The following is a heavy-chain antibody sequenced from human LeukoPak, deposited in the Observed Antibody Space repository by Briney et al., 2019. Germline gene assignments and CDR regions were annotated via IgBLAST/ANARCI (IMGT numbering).Heavy chain of an antibody. CDR3: ARDAGYSSSWYSSDAFDI. Sequence: PSETLSLTCAVYGGSFSGYYWSWIRQPPGKGLEWIGEINHSGSTNYNPSLKSRVTISVDTSKNQFSLNLNSVTAADTAVYYCARDAGYSSSWYSSDAFDIWGQGTVVTVSS. J-gene: IGHJ3*02. CDR1: GGSFSGYY. CDR2: INHSGST. V-gene: IGHV4-34*01. D-gene: IGHD6-13*01.